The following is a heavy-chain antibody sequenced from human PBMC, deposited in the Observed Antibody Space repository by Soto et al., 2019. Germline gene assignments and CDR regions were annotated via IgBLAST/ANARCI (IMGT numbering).Heavy chain of an antibody. CDR1: EFTFSSYG. CDR3: AQYVGARHFDY. CDR2: ITGSGGST. Sequence: PGGSLRLSCATSEFTFSSYGMSWVRQAPGKGLEWVSGITGSGGSTYYADSVKGRFTISRGNSKNTLYLQMSSLRADDTAVYYCAQYVGARHFDYWGQGTLVTVSS. V-gene: IGHV3-23*01. J-gene: IGHJ4*02. D-gene: IGHD1-26*01.